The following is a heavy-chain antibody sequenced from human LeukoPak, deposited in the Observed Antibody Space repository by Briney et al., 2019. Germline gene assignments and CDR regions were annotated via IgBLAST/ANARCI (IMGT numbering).Heavy chain of an antibody. CDR2: IYSGGST. CDR3: ARDGYYGSGSY. D-gene: IGHD3-10*01. J-gene: IGHJ4*02. V-gene: IGHV3-53*01. CDR1: GFTVSSNF. Sequence: PGGSLSLSCAASGFTVSSNFTSWVRQAPGKGLGWGTVIYSGGSTYYADSVKGRFTISRDNSRNTLYLHMNSLRVEDTAMYHCARDGYYGSGSYWGQGTLVTVSS.